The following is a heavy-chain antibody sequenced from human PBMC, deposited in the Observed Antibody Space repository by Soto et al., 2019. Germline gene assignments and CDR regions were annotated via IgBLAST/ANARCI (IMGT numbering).Heavy chain of an antibody. CDR1: GFSFTTYW. CDR2: IYPGDSDT. V-gene: IGHV5-51*01. J-gene: IGHJ4*02. CDR3: ARRNYYDSSGYIDY. D-gene: IGHD3-22*01. Sequence: PGASLKISCKTSGFSFTTYWIGWVRQMPGEGLEWMGIIYPGDSDTRYSPSFQGQVTISADKSISTAYLQWSSLKASDTAMYYCARRNYYDSSGYIDYWGQGTLVTVSS.